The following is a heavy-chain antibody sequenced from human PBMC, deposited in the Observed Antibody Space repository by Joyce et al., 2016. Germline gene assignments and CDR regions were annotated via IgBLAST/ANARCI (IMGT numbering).Heavy chain of an antibody. J-gene: IGHJ4*02. CDR2: INPDRGDT. Sequence: QVQLVQSGAEVKNPGASVKVSCKASRFSFSGYYIHWVRQAPGQGLELMGWINPDRGDTIYAQKLQGRVTMTRDTSISTVYLERGRLTSDDTALYYCAREYGGTFYFDYWGQVTLVTVSS. V-gene: IGHV1-2*02. D-gene: IGHD4-23*01. CDR1: RFSFSGYY. CDR3: AREYGGTFYFDY.